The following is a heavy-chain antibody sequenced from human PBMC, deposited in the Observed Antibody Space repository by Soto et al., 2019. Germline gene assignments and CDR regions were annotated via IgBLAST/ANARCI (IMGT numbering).Heavy chain of an antibody. CDR2: IKSKPAGGTT. V-gene: IGHV3-15*07. CDR1: GFSFSDAR. D-gene: IGHD5-12*01. J-gene: IGHJ4*02. Sequence: GGSLRLSCAASGFSFSDARMNWVRQVPGKGLEWVGHIKSKPAGGTTDYAAPVKGRFSISRDDSKNTVYLQMNSLRTEDTALFYCVRDNPEYRRGADDWGQGTLVTVSS. CDR3: VRDNPEYRRGADD.